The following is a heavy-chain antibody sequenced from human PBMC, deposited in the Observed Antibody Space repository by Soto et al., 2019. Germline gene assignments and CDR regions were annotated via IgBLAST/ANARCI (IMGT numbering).Heavy chain of an antibody. CDR1: TGSMRTYY. J-gene: IGHJ4*02. CDR2: ISHTGRT. CDR3: ARDDTTGLFDF. Sequence: ETLSLTGSVSTGSMRTYYWTWIRQSPGKGLEWIGQISHTGRTKYNPSLESRVTISVDTSRKQFSLKLTSVTAADTALYYCARDDTTGLFDFWGQGTLVTVSS. V-gene: IGHV4-59*01. D-gene: IGHD4-17*01.